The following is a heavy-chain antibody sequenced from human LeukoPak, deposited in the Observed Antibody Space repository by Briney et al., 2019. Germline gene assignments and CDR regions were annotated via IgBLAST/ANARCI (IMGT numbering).Heavy chain of an antibody. D-gene: IGHD3-16*01. J-gene: IGHJ6*02. V-gene: IGHV4-61*01. CDR1: GDSVNSGSYY. CDR3: ATEHRESYSFYYYYGMDV. Sequence: SETLSLICTVSGDSVNSGSYYWTWIRQPPGKGLEWIGYIYYSGNTNYNPSLKSRVTISVDTSKNQFSLKLSSVTAADTAVYYCATEHRESYSFYYYYGMDVWGQGTTVTVSS. CDR2: IYYSGNT.